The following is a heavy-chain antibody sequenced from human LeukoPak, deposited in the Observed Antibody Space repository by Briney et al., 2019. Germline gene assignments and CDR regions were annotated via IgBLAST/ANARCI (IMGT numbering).Heavy chain of an antibody. J-gene: IGHJ4*02. Sequence: PGGSLRLSCVGSGFTFRSHAMSWIRQAPEKGLEFVSGIYENGGTTYYADSVKGRFTISRDNSKNTLYLQMNSLRAEDTAVYYCARAYRSSGRVYWGQGTLVTVSS. CDR3: ARAYRSSGRVY. D-gene: IGHD6-19*01. V-gene: IGHV3-23*01. CDR2: IYENGGTT. CDR1: GFTFRSHA.